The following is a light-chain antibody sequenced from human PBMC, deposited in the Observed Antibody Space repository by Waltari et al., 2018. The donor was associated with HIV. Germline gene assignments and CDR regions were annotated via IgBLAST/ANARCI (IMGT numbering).Light chain of an antibody. CDR1: SSDDGASNL. J-gene: IGLJ3*02. V-gene: IGLV2-23*02. CDR3: CSYVSEIVPCV. Sequence: QTALTQPASVSGSPGQSLTISCTGTSSDDGASNLVSWYQQHPGKAPRLIIYDVSERPAGVSNRFTGSKSGNTASLTISGLQAEDEADYYCCSYVSEIVPCVFGGGTKLTVL. CDR2: DVS.